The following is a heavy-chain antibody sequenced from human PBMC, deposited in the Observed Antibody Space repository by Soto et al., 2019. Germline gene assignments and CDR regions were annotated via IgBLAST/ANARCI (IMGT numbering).Heavy chain of an antibody. V-gene: IGHV1-69*01. J-gene: IGHJ4*02. CDR2: IIPKLGSA. CDR3: ARGGEGYNFVAVY. Sequence: QVQLVQSGAEVKEPGSSVKVSCKASGGGNLRDYRTTWVRRAPGQGLEWMGGIIPKLGSANYAQKFQGRVTITADESTNSVYMELRSLRSDDTAVYYCARGGEGYNFVAVYWGEGTPLTVSS. D-gene: IGHD5-12*01. CDR1: GGGNLRDYR.